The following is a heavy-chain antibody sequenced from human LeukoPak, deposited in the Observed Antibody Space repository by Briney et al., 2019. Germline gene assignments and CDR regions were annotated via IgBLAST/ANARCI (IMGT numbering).Heavy chain of an antibody. CDR2: INPNSGGT. CDR1: GYTFTGYY. D-gene: IGHD2-8*01. Sequence: ASVKVSCKASGYTFTGYYMHWVRQAPGQGLEWMGWINPNSGGTNYAQKFQGRVTMTRDTTISTAYMELSRLRSDDTAVYYCATGAPHRCSNGVCYVFDYWGQGTLVTVSS. V-gene: IGHV1-2*02. J-gene: IGHJ4*02. CDR3: ATGAPHRCSNGVCYVFDY.